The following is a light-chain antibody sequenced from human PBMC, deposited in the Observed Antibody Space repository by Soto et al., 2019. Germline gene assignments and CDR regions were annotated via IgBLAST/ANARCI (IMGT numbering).Light chain of an antibody. V-gene: IGLV1-40*01. CDR2: EAR. J-gene: IGLJ1*01. CDR1: ASNFGAGYD. Sequence: QSVLTQPPSVSGAPGQRVTISCTGSASNFGAGYDVHWYQQPPGTAPKLIIYEARNRPSGVPDRFSGSKSGNTASLTISGLQAADEADYYCSLYTSENTYVFGTGTKLTVL. CDR3: SLYTSENTYV.